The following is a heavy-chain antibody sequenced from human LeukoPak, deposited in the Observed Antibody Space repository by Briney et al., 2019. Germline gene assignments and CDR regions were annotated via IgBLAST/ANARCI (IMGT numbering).Heavy chain of an antibody. CDR3: ARGRWLVNY. Sequence: SETLSLTCTVSGGSISTYYWSWIRQPVGKGLEWVGYIYYNESTNYNPSVKSRVTISADTSKNQFSLKLRSVTAADTAVYYCARGRWLVNYWGQGTLVTVSS. V-gene: IGHV4-59*01. CDR2: IYYNEST. D-gene: IGHD6-19*01. CDR1: GGSISTYY. J-gene: IGHJ4*02.